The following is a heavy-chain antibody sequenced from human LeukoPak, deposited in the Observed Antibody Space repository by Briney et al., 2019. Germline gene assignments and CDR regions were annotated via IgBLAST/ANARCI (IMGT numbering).Heavy chain of an antibody. D-gene: IGHD4-17*01. CDR1: GYTFTSYA. CDR2: INAGNRNT. V-gene: IGHV1-3*01. J-gene: IGHJ4*02. CDR3: ARDRGWTTVPLYYFDY. Sequence: ASVKVSCKASGYTFTSYAMHWVRQAPGQRLEWMGWINAGNRNTKYSQKFQGRVTITRDTSASTAYMELSSLRSEDTAVYYCARDRGWTTVPLYYFDYWGQGTLVTVSS.